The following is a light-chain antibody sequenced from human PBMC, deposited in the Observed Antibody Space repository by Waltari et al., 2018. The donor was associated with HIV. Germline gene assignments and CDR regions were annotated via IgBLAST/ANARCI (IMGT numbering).Light chain of an antibody. V-gene: IGKV3-11*01. CDR1: QSVSSS. J-gene: IGKJ4*01. CDR2: DAS. CDR3: QQRSNWPPLT. Sequence: DIVLTQSPATLSLSPGERATLSCRASQSVSSSLAWYQQKPGQAPRLLIYDASNRATGIPARFSGRGSGTDFTLTITSLEPEDFAVYYCQQRSNWPPLTFGGGTKVEIK.